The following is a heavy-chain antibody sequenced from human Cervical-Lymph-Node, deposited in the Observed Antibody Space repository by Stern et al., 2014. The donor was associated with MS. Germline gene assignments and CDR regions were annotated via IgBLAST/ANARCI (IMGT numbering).Heavy chain of an antibody. V-gene: IGHV7-4-1*02. CDR3: ARDFVETPMITRSDYLDY. D-gene: IGHD5-18*01. CDR1: GYNFTSYA. CDR2: INTNTGKP. Sequence: QVQLVESGSELKKPGASVKTSCEASGYNFTSYAMNWVRQAPGQGLEWMGSINTNTGKPTYAQGFTGRFLFSLDTSVSTTYLQISSLKTEDTAVYYCARDFVETPMITRSDYLDYWGQGTLVAVSS. J-gene: IGHJ4*02.